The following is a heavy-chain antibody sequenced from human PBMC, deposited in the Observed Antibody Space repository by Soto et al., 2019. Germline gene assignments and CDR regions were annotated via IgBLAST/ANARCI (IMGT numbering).Heavy chain of an antibody. V-gene: IGHV1-18*01. D-gene: IGHD5-18*01. J-gene: IGHJ6*02. CDR1: GYTFTSYG. CDR3: ARVPSLYSYATTRPYYYYYGMDV. CDR2: ISAYNGNT. Sequence: ASVKVSCKASGYTFTSYGISWVRQAPGQGLEWMGWISAYNGNTNYAQKLQGRVTMTTDTSTSTAYMELRSLRSDDTAVYYCARVPSLYSYATTRPYYYYYGMDVWGQGTTVTVSS.